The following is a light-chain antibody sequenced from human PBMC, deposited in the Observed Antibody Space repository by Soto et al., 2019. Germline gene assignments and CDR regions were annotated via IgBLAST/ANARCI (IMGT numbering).Light chain of an antibody. CDR1: QSVLYSSNNKNY. V-gene: IGKV4-1*01. Sequence: DIVMTQSPDSLAVSLGERATINCKSSQSVLYSSNNKNYLAWYQQKPGQPPKLLIYWASTRESGVPDRFSGSGSGTDFTLNISSLQAEDVAVYYCQQYYSTPYTFCHATKLEIK. CDR2: WAS. J-gene: IGKJ2*01. CDR3: QQYYSTPYT.